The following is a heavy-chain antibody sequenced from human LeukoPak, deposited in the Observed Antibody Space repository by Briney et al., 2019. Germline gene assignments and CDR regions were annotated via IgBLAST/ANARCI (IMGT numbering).Heavy chain of an antibody. D-gene: IGHD5-12*01. CDR2: INHSGST. CDR3: ARGYSGYDSFSSSGRSGYFDL. V-gene: IGHV4-34*01. CDR1: GGSLSTYY. Sequence: PSETLSLTCAVYGGSLSTYYWSWIRQPPGKGLEWIGEINHSGSTNYNPSLKSRVTISVDTSKNQFSLKLSSVTAADTAVYYCARGYSGYDSFSSSGRSGYFDLWGRGTLVTVSS. J-gene: IGHJ2*01.